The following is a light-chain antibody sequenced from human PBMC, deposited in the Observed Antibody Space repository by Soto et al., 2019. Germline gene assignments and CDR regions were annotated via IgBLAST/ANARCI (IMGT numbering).Light chain of an antibody. V-gene: IGLV2-14*01. J-gene: IGLJ1*01. CDR1: SSDVGGYNY. CDR3: SSYTSSSTFGV. CDR2: DVS. Sequence: QSALTQPASVSGSPGQSITISCTGTSSDVGGYNYVSWYQRHPGKAPKLMIYDVSNRPSGVSNRFSGSKSGNTASLTISGLQAEDEADYYCSSYTSSSTFGVFGTGTKVTVL.